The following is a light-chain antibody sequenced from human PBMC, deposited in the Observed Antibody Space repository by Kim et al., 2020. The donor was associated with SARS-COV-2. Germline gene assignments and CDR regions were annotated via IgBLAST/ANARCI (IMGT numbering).Light chain of an antibody. CDR1: KLGDKY. CDR2: QHN. V-gene: IGLV3-1*01. J-gene: IGLJ2*01. CDR3: QAWDSSTVV. Sequence: SVSPGQTASITCSGDKLGDKYACWYQQKPGQSPGLVIYQHNKRPSGIPERFSGSNSGNTATLTISGTQAMDEADYYCQAWDSSTVVFGGGTQLTVL.